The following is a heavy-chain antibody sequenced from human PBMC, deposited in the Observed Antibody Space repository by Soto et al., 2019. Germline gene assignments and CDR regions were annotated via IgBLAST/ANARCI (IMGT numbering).Heavy chain of an antibody. CDR3: ARGAPLDCSSTTCQLFDS. V-gene: IGHV3-7*05. CDR1: GFTFINYW. CDR2: IRQDGNVK. D-gene: IGHD2-2*01. Sequence: PGGSLRLSCAASGFTFINYWMFWVRQAPGKGLEWVANIRQDGNVKNYVDSVKGRFTISRDNAKNSLYLQVDGLRADDTAVYYCARGAPLDCSSTTCQLFDSWGQGTLVTVSS. J-gene: IGHJ4*02.